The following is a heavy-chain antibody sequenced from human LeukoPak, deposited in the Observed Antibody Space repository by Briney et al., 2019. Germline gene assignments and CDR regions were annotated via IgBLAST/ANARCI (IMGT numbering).Heavy chain of an antibody. J-gene: IGHJ4*02. V-gene: IGHV3-73*01. CDR3: TSRGYVNYYGSGSYFDY. Sequence: PGGSLRLSCAASGFTFSGSAMHWVRQASGKGRECVGRIRSKANSYATAYAASVKGRFTISRDDSKNTAYLQMNSLKTEDTAVYYCTSRGYVNYYGSGSYFDYWGQGTLVTVSS. D-gene: IGHD3-10*01. CDR1: GFTFSGSA. CDR2: IRSKANSYAT.